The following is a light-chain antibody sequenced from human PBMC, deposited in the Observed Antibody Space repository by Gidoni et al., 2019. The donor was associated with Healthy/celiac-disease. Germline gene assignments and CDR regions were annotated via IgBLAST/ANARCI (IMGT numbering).Light chain of an antibody. J-gene: IGKJ4*01. CDR3: MQALQTPRT. CDR1: QSRLHSTGYNY. Sequence: DIVMTQSPLSLPVTPGEPASISCRSSQSRLHSTGYNYLDWYLQKPGQSPQLLIYLGSNRASGVPDRFSGSGSGTDFTLKSSRVEAEDVGVYYCMQALQTPRTFXGXTKVEIK. V-gene: IGKV2-28*01. CDR2: LGS.